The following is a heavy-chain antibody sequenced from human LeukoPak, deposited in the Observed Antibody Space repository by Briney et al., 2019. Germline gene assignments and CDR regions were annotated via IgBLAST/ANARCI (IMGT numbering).Heavy chain of an antibody. CDR1: EFTFSNYW. J-gene: IGHJ4*02. CDR3: VGSHGASY. D-gene: IGHD3-10*01. CDR2: LNPGGTDT. V-gene: IGHV3-74*01. Sequence: PGGSLRLSCAAPEFTFSNYWMHWVRQVPGKGLVWVSHLNPGGTDTYYADSVKGRFTVSRDNARNTLYLQMTNLRAEDTAVYYCVGSHGASYWGQGTLVTVSS.